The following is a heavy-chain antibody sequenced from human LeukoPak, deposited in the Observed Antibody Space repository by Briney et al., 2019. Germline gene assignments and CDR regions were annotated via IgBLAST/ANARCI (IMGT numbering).Heavy chain of an antibody. CDR1: GGTFSSYA. D-gene: IGHD3-10*01. CDR2: IIPIFGTA. Sequence: RGASVKVSCKASGGTFSSYAISWVRQAPGQGLEWMGGIIPIFGTANYAQKFQGRVTITTDGSTSTAYMELSSLRSEDTAVYYCAREGGGTYGSGSYTQFDYWGQGTLVTVSS. CDR3: AREGGGTYGSGSYTQFDY. J-gene: IGHJ4*02. V-gene: IGHV1-69*05.